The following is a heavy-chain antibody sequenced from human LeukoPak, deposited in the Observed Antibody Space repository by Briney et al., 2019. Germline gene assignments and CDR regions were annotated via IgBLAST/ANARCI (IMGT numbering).Heavy chain of an antibody. D-gene: IGHD6-13*01. CDR2: IKEDGSEK. Sequence: ANIKEDGSEKDYVXXVKGXXTISXDXXXXSLYLQMNSLRXXDTAIYYCARDWGAAGLWDYWGQGTLVTVSS. V-gene: IGHV3-7*03. J-gene: IGHJ4*02. CDR3: ARDWGAAGLWDY.